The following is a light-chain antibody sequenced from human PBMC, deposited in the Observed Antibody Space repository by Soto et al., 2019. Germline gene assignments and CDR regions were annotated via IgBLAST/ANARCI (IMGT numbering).Light chain of an antibody. CDR3: SSYTNINTRACV. CDR1: SSDIGDYDY. CDR2: EVT. V-gene: IGLV2-14*01. Sequence: QSALTQPPSASGSPGQSVTISCTGTSSDIGDYDYVSWYQQHPGKAPKLIIYEVTDRPSGVSNRFSGSKSGNTASLTISGLQAEDEAEYYCSSYTNINTRACVFGTGTKLTVL. J-gene: IGLJ1*01.